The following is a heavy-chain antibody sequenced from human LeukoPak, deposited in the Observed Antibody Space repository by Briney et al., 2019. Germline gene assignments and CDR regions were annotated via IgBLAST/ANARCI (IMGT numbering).Heavy chain of an antibody. CDR2: MNPNSGNT. Sequence: ASVKVSCKASGYTFTSYDINWVRQATGQGLEWMGWMNPNSGNTGYAQKFQGRVTITRNTSISTAYMELSSLRSEDTAAYYCARGGGSSTADAFDIWGQGTMVTVSS. CDR1: GYTFTSYD. D-gene: IGHD2-2*01. CDR3: ARGGGSSTADAFDI. J-gene: IGHJ3*02. V-gene: IGHV1-8*03.